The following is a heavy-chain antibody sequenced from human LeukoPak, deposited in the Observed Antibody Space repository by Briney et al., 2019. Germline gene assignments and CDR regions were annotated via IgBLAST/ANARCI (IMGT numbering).Heavy chain of an antibody. J-gene: IGHJ3*02. D-gene: IGHD1-26*01. Sequence: GGSLRLSCAASGFTFHLYAMSWVRQAPGKGLEWVSGISGSGGSTYYADSVKGRFTISRDNSKNTLYLQMNSLRAEDTAVYYCAKNRNSGSYHDAFDIWGQGTMVTVSS. CDR3: AKNRNSGSYHDAFDI. V-gene: IGHV3-23*01. CDR1: GFTFHLYA. CDR2: ISGSGGST.